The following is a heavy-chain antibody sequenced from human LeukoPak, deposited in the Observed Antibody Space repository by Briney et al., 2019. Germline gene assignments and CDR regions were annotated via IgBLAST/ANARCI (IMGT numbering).Heavy chain of an antibody. Sequence: SETLSLTCTVPRGSITGYYWSSIWQPPGKGLEWIGYIYYSGSTNYNPSLKSRVTISVDTSKNQFSLKLSSVTAADTAVYFCARNSSSGGTCYNYMDVWGKGTTVTVSS. CDR2: IYYSGST. V-gene: IGHV4-59*01. CDR3: ARNSSSGGTCYNYMDV. CDR1: RGSITGYY. D-gene: IGHD2-15*01. J-gene: IGHJ6*03.